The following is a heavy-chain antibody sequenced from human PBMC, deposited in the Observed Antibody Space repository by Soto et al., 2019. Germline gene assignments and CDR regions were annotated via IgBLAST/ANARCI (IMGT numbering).Heavy chain of an antibody. CDR3: ASEISLCSGGRCYSPVAFDI. CDR2: IYYSGST. D-gene: IGHD2-15*01. V-gene: IGHV4-30-4*01. Sequence: QVQLQESGPGLVKPSQTLSLTCTVSGGSISSGDYYWSWIRQPPGKGLEWIGYIYYSGSTYYNPSXXXGVTIAVDTSXXQXSXXLSSVTAADTAVYYCASEISLCSGGRCYSPVAFDIWGQGTMVTVSS. CDR1: GGSISSGDYY. J-gene: IGHJ3*02.